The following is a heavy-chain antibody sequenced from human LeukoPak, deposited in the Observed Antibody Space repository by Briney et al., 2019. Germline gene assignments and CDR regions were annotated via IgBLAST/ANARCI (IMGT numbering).Heavy chain of an antibody. CDR2: IHYSGST. Sequence: PSETLSLTCTVSGGSMSGYYWTWIRQPPGKGLEGVGYIHYSGSTKYNPSLKGRGTISIDTSTSQFSLRLSSVTAADTALYYCARADGDNYYYYGMDVWGQGTTVTVSS. J-gene: IGHJ6*02. D-gene: IGHD4-17*01. CDR1: GGSMSGYY. CDR3: ARADGDNYYYYGMDV. V-gene: IGHV4-59*01.